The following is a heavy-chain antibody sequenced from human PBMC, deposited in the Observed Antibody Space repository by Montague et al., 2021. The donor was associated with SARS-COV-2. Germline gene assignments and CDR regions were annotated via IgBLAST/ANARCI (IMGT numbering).Heavy chain of an antibody. CDR1: GGSISSTSYY. CDR3: VRQPGQWLPREWFWFDP. D-gene: IGHD6-19*01. J-gene: IGHJ5*02. CDR2: IYYSGST. Sequence: SETLSLTCTVSGGSISSTSYYWGWIRRPPGKGLEWIGSIYYSGSTYYNPSLKSRVTISVDTSKNQFSLKLSSVTAADTAVYYCVRQPGQWLPREWFWFDPWGQGTLVTVSS. V-gene: IGHV4-39*01.